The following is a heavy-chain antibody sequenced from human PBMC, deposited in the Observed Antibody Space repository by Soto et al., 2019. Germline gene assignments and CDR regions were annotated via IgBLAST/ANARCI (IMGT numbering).Heavy chain of an antibody. D-gene: IGHD1-1*01. CDR2: ISSSSSYI. J-gene: IGHJ4*02. Sequence: GGSLRLSCAASGFTFSSYSMNWVRQAPGKGLEWVSSISSSSSYIYYADSVKGRFTISRDNAKNSLYLQMNSLRAEDTAVYYCASTLQKGYYFDYWGQGTLVTVSS. CDR1: GFTFSSYS. V-gene: IGHV3-21*01. CDR3: ASTLQKGYYFDY.